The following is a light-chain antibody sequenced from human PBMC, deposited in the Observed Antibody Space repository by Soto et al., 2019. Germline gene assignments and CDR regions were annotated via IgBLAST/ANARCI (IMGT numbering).Light chain of an antibody. CDR2: DAS. V-gene: IGKV3-11*01. J-gene: IGKJ4*01. Sequence: EIVITQSPATLSVSPGERATLSCRASQSVSSYLAWYQQKPGQAPRLLIYDASNRATGIPARFSGSGSGTDFTLTISSLEPEDFAVYYCQQRGNWPTFGGGTKVDIK. CDR3: QQRGNWPT. CDR1: QSVSSY.